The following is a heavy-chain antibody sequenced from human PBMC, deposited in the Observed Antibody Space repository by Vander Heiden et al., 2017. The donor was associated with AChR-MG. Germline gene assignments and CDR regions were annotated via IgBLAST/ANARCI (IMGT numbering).Heavy chain of an antibody. V-gene: IGHV4-39*01. CDR1: GGSISGSTSY. CDR3: VRLNSTTSYYYYYSGFDV. J-gene: IGHJ6*02. Sequence: LQLQESGPGLVKPSETLSLTCTVSGGSISGSTSYWGWIRQPPGKGLEWIGSFYFGGGTYYKPSLKTRLTMPVDTAKNQFSLRLRSVTAADTAVYYCVRLNSTTSYYYYYSGFDVWGPGTTVTVSS. D-gene: IGHD2-2*01. CDR2: FYFGGGT.